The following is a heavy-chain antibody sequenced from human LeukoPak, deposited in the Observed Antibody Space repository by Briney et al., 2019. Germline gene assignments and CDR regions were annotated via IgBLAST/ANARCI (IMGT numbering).Heavy chain of an antibody. CDR3: ARLPIVVVTAGDYFDY. D-gene: IGHD2-21*02. CDR1: GYSFTSYW. Sequence: GASLKISCKGSGYSFTSYWIGWVRQMPGKGLEWMGIIYPGDSDTRYSPSFQGQVTISADKSISTAYLQWSSLKASDTAMYYCARLPIVVVTAGDYFDYWGQGTLVTVSS. CDR2: IYPGDSDT. J-gene: IGHJ4*02. V-gene: IGHV5-51*01.